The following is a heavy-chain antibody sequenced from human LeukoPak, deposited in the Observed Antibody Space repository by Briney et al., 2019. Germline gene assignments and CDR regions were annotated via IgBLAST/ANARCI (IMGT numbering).Heavy chain of an antibody. CDR2: IYYSGST. Sequence: SETLSLTCTVSGGPISSYYWSGIRQPPGKGREWIGYIYYSGSTNYNASLKRRVTISVDTSKNQFSLKLSSVTAADTAVYYCGRFGELGLWAFDIWGQGTMVTVSS. V-gene: IGHV4-59*13. D-gene: IGHD3-10*01. CDR1: GGPISSYY. J-gene: IGHJ3*02. CDR3: GRFGELGLWAFDI.